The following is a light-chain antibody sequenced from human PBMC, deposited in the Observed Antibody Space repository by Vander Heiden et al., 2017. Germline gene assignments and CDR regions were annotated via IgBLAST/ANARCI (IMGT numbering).Light chain of an antibody. Sequence: SYVLTQPPSVSVAPGQTARITCGANNMGSKSVHCYQQKAGQAPVVVVYDDSDRPSGIHGRFSGSNSGNTATLTISRVEAGDEADYYCQVWDSGFVPFGGGNKLTVL. CDR1: NMGSKS. V-gene: IGLV3-21*02. J-gene: IGLJ3*02. CDR3: QVWDSGFVP. CDR2: DDS.